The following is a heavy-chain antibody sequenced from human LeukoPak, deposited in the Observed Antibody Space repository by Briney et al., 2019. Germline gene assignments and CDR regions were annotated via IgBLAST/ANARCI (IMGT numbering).Heavy chain of an antibody. D-gene: IGHD3-3*01. CDR2: INPSGGST. CDR1: GYTFTSYY. J-gene: IGHJ4*02. CDR3: ARDLSFGVASPFDY. Sequence: GASVKVSCKASGYTFTSYYMHWVRQAPGQGLEWMGIINPSGGSTSYAQKFQGRVTITTDESTSTAYMELSSLRSEDTAVYYCARDLSFGVASPFDYWGQGTLVTVSS. V-gene: IGHV1-46*01.